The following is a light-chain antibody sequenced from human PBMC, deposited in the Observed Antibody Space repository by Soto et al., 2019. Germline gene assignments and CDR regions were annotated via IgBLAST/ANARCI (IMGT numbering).Light chain of an antibody. Sequence: QAVVTQPPSASGTPGQRVTISCSGSSSNIGSNYVYWYQQLPGTAPKLLTYRNNQRPSGVPDRFSGSKSGTSASLAISGLRSEDEADYYCAAWDDSLSGWVFGGGTKVTVL. CDR3: AAWDDSLSGWV. CDR1: SSNIGSNY. V-gene: IGLV1-47*01. CDR2: RNN. J-gene: IGLJ3*02.